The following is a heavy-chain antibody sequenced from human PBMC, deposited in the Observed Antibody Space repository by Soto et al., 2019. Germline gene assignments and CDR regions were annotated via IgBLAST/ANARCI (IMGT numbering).Heavy chain of an antibody. D-gene: IGHD6-13*01. CDR3: ARLSGIADLDS. V-gene: IGHV1-69*12. Sequence: QVQRVQSGAEVKKPGSSVKVSCKTSRNTFSTYSVNWVRQAPGQGLEWMGGIIPILGKPNYAQNFQGRVTITADESTSTVYLELRSLRSEDTAVYYCARLSGIADLDSWGQGTRVTVSP. CDR1: RNTFSTYS. J-gene: IGHJ4*02. CDR2: IIPILGKP.